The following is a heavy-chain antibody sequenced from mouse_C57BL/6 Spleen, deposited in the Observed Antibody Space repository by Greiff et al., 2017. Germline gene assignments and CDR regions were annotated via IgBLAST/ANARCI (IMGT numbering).Heavy chain of an antibody. V-gene: IGHV1-18*01. Sequence: EVQLQQSGPELVKPGASVKIPCKASGYTFTDYNMDWVKQSHGKSLEWIGDINPNNGGTIYNQKFKGKATLTVDKSSSTADMERRSLNSEDTAVYYWARSIYYYGSSYDYAMDYWGQGTSVTVSS. CDR2: INPNNGGT. D-gene: IGHD1-1*01. CDR1: GYTFTDYN. CDR3: ARSIYYYGSSYDYAMDY. J-gene: IGHJ4*01.